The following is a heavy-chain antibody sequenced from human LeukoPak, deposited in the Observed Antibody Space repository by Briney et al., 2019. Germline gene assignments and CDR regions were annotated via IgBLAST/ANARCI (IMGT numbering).Heavy chain of an antibody. J-gene: IGHJ4*02. CDR1: GFTFSSYS. D-gene: IGHD1-7*01. Sequence: GGSLRLSCAASGFTFSSYSMNWVRQAPGKGLEWVSSISSSSSYIYYADSVKGRFTISRDNAKNSLYLQMNSLRAEDTAVYYCARDVLELRGGASQIDYWGQGTLVTVSS. CDR3: ARDVLELRGGASQIDY. V-gene: IGHV3-21*01. CDR2: ISSSSSYI.